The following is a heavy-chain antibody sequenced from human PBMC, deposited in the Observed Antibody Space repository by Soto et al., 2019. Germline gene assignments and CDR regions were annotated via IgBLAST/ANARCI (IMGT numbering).Heavy chain of an antibody. CDR2: IYYSGST. J-gene: IGHJ6*02. D-gene: IGHD3-16*01. CDR3: ARDPGGWGLDV. V-gene: IGHV4-39*01. Sequence: QLQLQESGPGLVKPSETLSLTCTVSGGSISSSSYYWGWIRQPPGKGLEWIGNIYYSGSTYYNPSLKSRLTISVDTSKNQFSLKLSSVTAADTAVYYWARDPGGWGLDVWGQGTTVTVSS. CDR1: GGSISSSSYY.